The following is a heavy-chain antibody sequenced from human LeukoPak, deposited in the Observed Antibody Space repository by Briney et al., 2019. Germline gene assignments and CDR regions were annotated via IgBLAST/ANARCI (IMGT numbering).Heavy chain of an antibody. CDR2: ITGSGGGS. J-gene: IGHJ4*02. Sequence: PGGSLRLSCIASGCTFSNYAMSWVRQAPGKGLEWVSIITGSGGGSYYADSVKGRFTLSRDNSKNTLYLQMNSLRAEDTAVYFCAKKSLWSGPFDYWGQGTLVTVFS. CDR1: GCTFSNYA. CDR3: AKKSLWSGPFDY. V-gene: IGHV3-23*01. D-gene: IGHD3-3*01.